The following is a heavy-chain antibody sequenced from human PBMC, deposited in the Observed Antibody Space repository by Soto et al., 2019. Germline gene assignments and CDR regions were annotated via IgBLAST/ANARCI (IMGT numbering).Heavy chain of an antibody. CDR3: AKGDGTVSNLYYFYY. D-gene: IGHD4-17*01. Sequence: GGSLRLSCAASGFTFSSHAMSWVRQAPGKGLEWVSTVSGGVGSTYYADSVKGRFTISRDNSKSTLYLQMNSLRAEDTALYYFAKGDGTVSNLYYFYYWGQGALVTVSS. V-gene: IGHV3-23*01. CDR2: VSGGVGST. J-gene: IGHJ4*02. CDR1: GFTFSSHA.